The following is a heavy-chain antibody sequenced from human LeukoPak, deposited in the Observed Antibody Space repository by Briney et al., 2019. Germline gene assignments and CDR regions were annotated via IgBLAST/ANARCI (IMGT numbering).Heavy chain of an antibody. V-gene: IGHV3-48*01. CDR2: ISSSSTI. D-gene: IGHD2-2*01. CDR3: ARDRGYCSSTSCALDY. CDR1: GFTFSSYS. Sequence: GGSLRLSCAASGFTFSSYSMNWVRQAPGKGLEWVSYISSSSTIYYADSVKGRFTISRDNAKNSLYLQMNSLRAEDTAVYYCARDRGYCSSTSCALDYWGQGTLVTVSS. J-gene: IGHJ4*02.